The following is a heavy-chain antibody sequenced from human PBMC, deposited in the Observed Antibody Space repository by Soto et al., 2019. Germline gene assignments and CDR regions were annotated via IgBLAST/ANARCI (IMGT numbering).Heavy chain of an antibody. Sequence: GGSLRLSCAASGFTFSSYSMNWVRQAPGKGLEWVSYSSSSSSTIYYADSVKGRFTISRDNAKNSLYLQMNSLRDEDTAVYYCARCSGSYYRPHYYYGMDVWGQGTTVTVSS. D-gene: IGHD3-10*02. CDR2: SSSSSSTI. CDR1: GFTFSSYS. V-gene: IGHV3-48*02. J-gene: IGHJ6*02. CDR3: ARCSGSYYRPHYYYGMDV.